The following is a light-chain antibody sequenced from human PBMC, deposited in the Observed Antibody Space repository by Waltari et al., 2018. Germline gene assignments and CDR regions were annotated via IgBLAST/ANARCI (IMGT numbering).Light chain of an antibody. J-gene: IGLJ2*01. CDR1: SDAGNYHL. CDR3: CTFTSSGTWV. Sequence: QSALTPPASVSGSPGQSITIPCTSDAGNYHLVSWYQQRPGTAPKLKIYGATKRPSGVSDRFSGSKSVNTASLTISGLQAEDEADYYCCTFTSSGTWVFGGGTKLTVL. CDR2: GAT. V-gene: IGLV2-23*01.